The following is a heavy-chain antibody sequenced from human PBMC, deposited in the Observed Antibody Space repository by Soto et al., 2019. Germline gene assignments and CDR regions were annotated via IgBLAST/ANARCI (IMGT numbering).Heavy chain of an antibody. V-gene: IGHV1-24*01. CDR2: FGPEDGET. CDR3: ATSSPSNYYYGVDV. Sequence: QVQLVQSGAEVKKPGASVKVSCKVSGYIVTKLSMHWVRQAPGKGFEWMGGFGPEDGETVYAQNFQGRVTMTEDTSTDTAYMELSSLRSEDTSVYNCATSSPSNYYYGVDVGSQDTTVIVSS. CDR1: GYIVTKLS. D-gene: IGHD2-2*01. J-gene: IGHJ6*02.